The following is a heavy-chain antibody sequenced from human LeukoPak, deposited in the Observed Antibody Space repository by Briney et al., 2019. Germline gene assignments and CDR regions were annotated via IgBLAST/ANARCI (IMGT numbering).Heavy chain of an antibody. CDR1: GYTFSGYC. CDR2: IRPDSGGT. D-gene: IGHD2-15*01. J-gene: IGHJ6*03. V-gene: IGHV1-2*02. Sequence: ASVKVSCKASGYTFSGYCMHWVRQAPGQGLEWMGWIRPDSGGTNYAQKFQGRVTMTRDTSISTAYMELSRLTSDDTAVYYCARGVVAASFYYYMDVWDKGTTVTISS. CDR3: ARGVVAASFYYYMDV.